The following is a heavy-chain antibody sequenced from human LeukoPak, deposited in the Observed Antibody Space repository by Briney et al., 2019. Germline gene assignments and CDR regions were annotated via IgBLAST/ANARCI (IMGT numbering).Heavy chain of an antibody. CDR3: AREYSGSYSCFDY. CDR1: GFTVGSIY. V-gene: IGHV3-30-3*01. D-gene: IGHD1-26*01. Sequence: GGSLRLSCAASGFTVGSIYMNWVRQAPGKGLEWVAVISYDGSNKYYADSVKGRFTISRDNSKNTLYLQMNSLRAEDTAVYYCAREYSGSYSCFDYWGQGTLVTVSS. CDR2: ISYDGSNK. J-gene: IGHJ4*02.